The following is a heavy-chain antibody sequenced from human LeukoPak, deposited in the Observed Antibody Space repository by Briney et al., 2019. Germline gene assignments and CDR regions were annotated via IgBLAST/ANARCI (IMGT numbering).Heavy chain of an antibody. CDR1: GYTFTGYY. CDR2: INPNSGGT. CDR3: AGTFGGPQEDDAAFDI. Sequence: GASVKVSCKASGYTFTGYYMHWVRQAPGQGLEWMGWINPNSGGTNYAQKFQGRVTMTRDTSISTAYMELSRLRSDDTAVYYCAGTFGGPQEDDAAFDIWGQGTMVTVSS. D-gene: IGHD3-16*01. V-gene: IGHV1-2*02. J-gene: IGHJ3*02.